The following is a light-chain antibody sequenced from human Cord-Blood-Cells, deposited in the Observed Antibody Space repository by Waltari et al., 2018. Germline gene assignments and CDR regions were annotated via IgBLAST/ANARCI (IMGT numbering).Light chain of an antibody. CDR1: QSISSY. CDR3: QQSYSTPYS. J-gene: IGKJ2*03. V-gene: IGKV1-39*01. Sequence: DIQMTQSPSSLSASVGDRVTIPCRASQSISSYLNWYQQKPGKAPKLLIYAASSLQSGVPSRFSGSGSGTYFTLTISSLQPEDFATYYCQQSYSTPYSFGQGTKLEIK. CDR2: AAS.